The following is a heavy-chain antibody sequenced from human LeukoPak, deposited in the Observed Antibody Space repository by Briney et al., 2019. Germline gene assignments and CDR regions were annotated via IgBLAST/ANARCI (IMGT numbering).Heavy chain of an antibody. Sequence: SETLSFTCTVSGYSISSGYYWGWIRQPPGKGLEWIGSIYHSGSTYYNPSLKSRVTISVDTSKNQFSLKLSSVTAADTAVYYCARARGYLIPGGIKDYWGQGTLVTVSS. D-gene: IGHD1-14*01. V-gene: IGHV4-38-2*02. J-gene: IGHJ4*02. CDR3: ARARGYLIPGGIKDY. CDR1: GYSISSGYY. CDR2: IYHSGST.